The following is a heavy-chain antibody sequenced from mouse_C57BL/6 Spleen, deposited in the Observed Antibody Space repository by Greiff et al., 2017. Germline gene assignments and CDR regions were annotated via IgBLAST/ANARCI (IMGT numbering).Heavy chain of an antibody. Sequence: QVQLQQPGAELVKPGASVKLSCKASGYTFTRYWMHWVKQRPGQGLEWIGMIHPNSGSTNYNEKFKSKATLTVDKSSSTAYMQLSSLTSEDSAVYYCAREGITTVVEDWGQGTLVTVSA. CDR2: IHPNSGST. J-gene: IGHJ3*01. CDR1: GYTFTRYW. V-gene: IGHV1-64*01. D-gene: IGHD1-1*01. CDR3: AREGITTVVED.